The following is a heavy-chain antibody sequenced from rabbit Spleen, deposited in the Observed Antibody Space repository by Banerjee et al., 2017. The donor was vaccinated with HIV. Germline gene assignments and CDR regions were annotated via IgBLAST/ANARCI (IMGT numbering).Heavy chain of an antibody. D-gene: IGHD1-1*01. J-gene: IGHJ4*01. CDR3: VRGASSSGYYNL. CDR1: GFDFSSYG. Sequence: EESGGDLVKPGASLTLTCTASGFDFSSYGVSWVRQAPGKGPEWIAYIDPVFGNTYYASWVNGRFTISSHNAQNTLYLQLNSLTVADTATYFCVRGASSSGYYNLWGPGTLVTVS. CDR2: IDPVFGNT. V-gene: IGHV1S47*01.